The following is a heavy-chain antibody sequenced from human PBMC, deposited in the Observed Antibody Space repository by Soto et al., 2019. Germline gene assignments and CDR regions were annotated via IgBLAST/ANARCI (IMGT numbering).Heavy chain of an antibody. CDR1: GFTFTNYA. CDR2: IRVSDGSE. Sequence: GGSLRLSCAASGFTFTNYAMSWVRQAPGKGLERVSTIRVSDGSEKYADFVEGRFTISRDTSKNTLSLQMNSLRAEDTAVYYCAGDYXRLNSLNSNYYSFGMDVWGQGTTVTVSS. V-gene: IGHV3-23*01. CDR3: AGDYXRLNSLNSNYYSFGMDV. D-gene: IGHD4-17*01. J-gene: IGHJ6*02.